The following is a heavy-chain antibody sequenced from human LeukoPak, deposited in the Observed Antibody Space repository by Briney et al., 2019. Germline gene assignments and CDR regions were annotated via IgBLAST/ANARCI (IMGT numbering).Heavy chain of an antibody. CDR1: GYSFGNYW. J-gene: IGHJ5*02. Sequence: GESLKISCRGSGYSFGNYWIAWVRQVPGKGLEWTGIVCPGDSSTKYSPSFQGQVTISVDRSINTAYLQWSSLTASDTAMYYCARLTDYYDSSGYYRNYNWFDPWGQGTLVTVSS. CDR2: VCPGDSST. V-gene: IGHV5-51*01. D-gene: IGHD3-22*01. CDR3: ARLTDYYDSSGYYRNYNWFDP.